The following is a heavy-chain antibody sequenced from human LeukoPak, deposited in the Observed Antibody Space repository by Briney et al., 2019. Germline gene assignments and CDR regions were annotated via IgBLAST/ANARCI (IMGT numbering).Heavy chain of an antibody. J-gene: IGHJ4*02. CDR1: GGSISSSSYY. V-gene: IGHV4-39*01. Sequence: SETLSLTCTVSGGSISSSSYYWGWIRQPPGKGLEWIGSIYYSGSTYYNPSLKSRVTISVDTSKNQFSLKLSSVTAADTAVYYCARLVVVVPAAPYYFDYWGQGTLVTVSS. CDR2: IYYSGST. CDR3: ARLVVVVPAAPYYFDY. D-gene: IGHD2-2*01.